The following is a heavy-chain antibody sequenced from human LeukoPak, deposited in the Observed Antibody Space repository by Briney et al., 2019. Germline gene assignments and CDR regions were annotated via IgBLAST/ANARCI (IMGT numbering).Heavy chain of an antibody. D-gene: IGHD1-20*01. Sequence: ASVKVSCKASGYTSSGYSMHWVRQAPGQGLEGMGRINPNSGVTYYAQKFQGRVTMTSDTSITTAYMELSSLTSDDTATYYCARDASNWSAFDSWGQGTLVIVSS. V-gene: IGHV1-2*06. CDR3: ARDASNWSAFDS. CDR2: INPNSGVT. J-gene: IGHJ5*01. CDR1: GYTSSGYS.